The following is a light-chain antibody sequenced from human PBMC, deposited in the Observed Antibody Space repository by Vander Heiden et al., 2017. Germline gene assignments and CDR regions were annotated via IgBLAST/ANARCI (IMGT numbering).Light chain of an antibody. Sequence: QSALTQTATVSGYPGRSITISCTVTSSAVGGYNDVSGYQLHPGKAPKVMIYDVSNRPSGVSNRFSGSKSGNTASLTISGLQAEDEADYYCTSYTSRTTWVFGGGTKLTVL. CDR2: DVS. V-gene: IGLV2-14*03. CDR3: TSYTSRTTWV. CDR1: SSAVGGYND. J-gene: IGLJ2*01.